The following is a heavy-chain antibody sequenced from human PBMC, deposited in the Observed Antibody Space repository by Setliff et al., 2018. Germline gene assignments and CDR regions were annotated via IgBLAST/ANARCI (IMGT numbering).Heavy chain of an antibody. Sequence: ASVKVSCKSSGFTFTDYGITWVRQVPGQGLEWMGWINNYNFNTQYAQKFQGRVTVTTDTSTTTAYMELRSLRADDTAVYYCSRLVRYCTTTTCQRAPGAELWGQGTLVTVSS. J-gene: IGHJ4*02. V-gene: IGHV1-18*01. CDR2: INNYNFNT. CDR1: GFTFTDYG. D-gene: IGHD2-8*01. CDR3: SRLVRYCTTTTCQRAPGAEL.